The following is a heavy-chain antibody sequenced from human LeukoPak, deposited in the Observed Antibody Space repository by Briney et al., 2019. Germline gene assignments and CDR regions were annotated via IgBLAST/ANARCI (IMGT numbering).Heavy chain of an antibody. CDR1: RGSSGYY. Sequence: SETLSLTCTVSRGSSGYYWGWIRQPPGKGLEWIGSIYYGGSSYYNPSLKSRVAISVDTSKSRFSLKLSSVTAADTAVYYCARSSGSYLYYGMDVWGQGTTVTVSS. D-gene: IGHD3-10*01. CDR3: ARSSGSYLYYGMDV. CDR2: IYYGGSS. J-gene: IGHJ6*02. V-gene: IGHV4-39*07.